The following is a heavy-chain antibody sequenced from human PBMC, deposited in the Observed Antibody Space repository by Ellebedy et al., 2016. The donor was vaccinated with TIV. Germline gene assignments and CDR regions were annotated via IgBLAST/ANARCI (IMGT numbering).Heavy chain of an antibody. CDR2: IYHSGST. CDR3: ARGPYYDILTGYSEGDAFDI. CDR1: GGSISSSNW. Sequence: SETLSLTCTVSGGSISSSNWWSWVRQPPGKGLEWIGEIYHSGSTNYNPSLKSRVTISVDKSKNQFSLKLSSVTAADTAVYYCARGPYYDILTGYSEGDAFDIWGQGTMVTVSS. V-gene: IGHV4-4*02. D-gene: IGHD3-9*01. J-gene: IGHJ3*02.